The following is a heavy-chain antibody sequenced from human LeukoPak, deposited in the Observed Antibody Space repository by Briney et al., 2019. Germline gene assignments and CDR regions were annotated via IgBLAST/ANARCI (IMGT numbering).Heavy chain of an antibody. V-gene: IGHV3-30*04. J-gene: IGHJ4*02. CDR3: AKDRRYSGYDLLIDY. Sequence: GGSLRLSCAASGFTFSSYAMHWVRQAPGKGLEWVAVISYDGSNKYYADSVKGRFTISRDNSKNTLYLQMNSLRAEDTAVYYCAKDRRYSGYDLLIDYWGQGTLVTVSS. CDR1: GFTFSSYA. CDR2: ISYDGSNK. D-gene: IGHD5-12*01.